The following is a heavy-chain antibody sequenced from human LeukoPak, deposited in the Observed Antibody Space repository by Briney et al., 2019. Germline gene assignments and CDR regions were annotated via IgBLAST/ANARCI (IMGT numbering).Heavy chain of an antibody. V-gene: IGHV4-39*01. CDR1: GGSISSSSSY. J-gene: IGHJ4*02. D-gene: IGHD1-26*01. CDR3: ARCSGLGGYYFGY. Sequence: SETLSLTCTVSGGSISSSSSYWGWLRQSPGKGWEWIGNTYYTGSTYYSPSIKSRVTISIDTSKNQISLKLSSVTAADTAVYYGARCSGLGGYYFGYWGQGTLVTVSS. CDR2: TYYTGST.